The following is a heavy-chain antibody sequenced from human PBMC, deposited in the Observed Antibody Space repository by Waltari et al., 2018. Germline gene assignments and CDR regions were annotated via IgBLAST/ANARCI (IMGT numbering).Heavy chain of an antibody. CDR3: AKDRGGYSYGYFDC. J-gene: IGHJ4*02. CDR2: ISWDGGST. V-gene: IGHV3-43*01. Sequence: EVQLVESGGVVVQPGGSLRLSCAASGFTFDDYTMHWVRQVPGKGLEWVSLISWDGGSTYYADSVKGRFTISRDNSKDSLYLQMNSLRTEDTALYYCAKDRGGYSYGYFDCWGQGTLVTVSS. CDR1: GFTFDDYT. D-gene: IGHD5-18*01.